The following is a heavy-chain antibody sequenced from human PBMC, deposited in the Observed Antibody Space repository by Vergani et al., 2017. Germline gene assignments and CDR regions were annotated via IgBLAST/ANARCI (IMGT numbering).Heavy chain of an antibody. CDR1: GFTFSSYA. CDR3: ARLSGYSYGLGIDY. V-gene: IGHV3-7*03. J-gene: IGHJ4*02. Sequence: EVDLVESGGGVVQPGRSLRLSCAASGFTFSSYAMHWVRQAPGKGLEWVANIKQDGSEKYYVDSVKGRFTISRDNAKNSLYLQMNSLRAEDTAVYYCARLSGYSYGLGIDYWGQGTLVTVSS. CDR2: IKQDGSEK. D-gene: IGHD5-18*01.